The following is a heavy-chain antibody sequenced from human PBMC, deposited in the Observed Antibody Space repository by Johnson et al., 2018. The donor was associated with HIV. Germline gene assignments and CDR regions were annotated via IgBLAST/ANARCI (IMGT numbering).Heavy chain of an antibody. Sequence: QVQLVESGGGLVQSGGSLRLSCGASGFSVSNNYMNWVRQAPGKGLEWVAVISYDGSNKYYADSVKGRFTISRDNSKNTLYLQMNSLRAEDTAVYYCARDNEDIVLVGAFDIWGQGTMVTVSS. J-gene: IGHJ3*02. V-gene: IGHV3-30-3*01. D-gene: IGHD2-8*02. CDR1: GFSVSNNY. CDR2: ISYDGSNK. CDR3: ARDNEDIVLVGAFDI.